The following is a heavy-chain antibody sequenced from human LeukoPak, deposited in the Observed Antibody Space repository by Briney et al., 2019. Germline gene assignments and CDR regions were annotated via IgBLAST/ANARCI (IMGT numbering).Heavy chain of an antibody. CDR2: IYHSGST. V-gene: IGHV4-38-2*02. CDR3: ARLPYGSGYWLHREGRDV. Sequence: SETLSLTCTVSGYSISSGYYWGWIRQPPGKGLEWIGSIYHSGSTYYNPSLKSRVTISVDTSKNQFSLKLSSVTAADTAVYYCARLPYGSGYWLHREGRDVWGKGTTVTISS. CDR1: GYSISSGYY. D-gene: IGHD3-10*01. J-gene: IGHJ6*04.